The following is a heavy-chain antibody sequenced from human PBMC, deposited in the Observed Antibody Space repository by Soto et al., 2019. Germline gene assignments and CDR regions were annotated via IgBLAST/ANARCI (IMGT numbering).Heavy chain of an antibody. CDR3: AREFDY. CDR2: IYHSGST. J-gene: IGHJ4*02. CDR1: GGSISSGDYS. Sequence: QLQLQESGSGLVKPSQTLSLTCAVSGGSISSGDYSWSWIRQPPGKGLEWIGYIYHSGSTSYSPSLKRRVTISIDRSKNQFSLKLSSVTAADTAVYYCAREFDYWGQGTLVTVSS. V-gene: IGHV4-30-2*01.